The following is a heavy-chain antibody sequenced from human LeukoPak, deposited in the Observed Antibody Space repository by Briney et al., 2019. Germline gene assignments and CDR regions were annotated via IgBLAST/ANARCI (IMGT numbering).Heavy chain of an antibody. Sequence: GGSLRLSCAASGFTFSSYSMNWVRQAPGKGLEWVSSISGSNSYIYYADSMKGRFTISRDNAKNSLYLQMNSLRAGDTAVYYCARAAYSSTWYSRYFDLWGRGTLVTVSS. D-gene: IGHD6-13*01. CDR3: ARAAYSSTWYSRYFDL. V-gene: IGHV3-21*01. CDR2: ISGSNSYI. J-gene: IGHJ2*01. CDR1: GFTFSSYS.